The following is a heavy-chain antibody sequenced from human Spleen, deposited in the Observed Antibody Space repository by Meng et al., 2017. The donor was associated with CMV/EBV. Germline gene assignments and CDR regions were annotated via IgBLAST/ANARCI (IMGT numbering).Heavy chain of an antibody. CDR1: GFTFSGSA. D-gene: IGHD2-21*01. Sequence: GESLKISCAAAGFTFSGSAMHWVRQASGKGLEWVGRIKNKANNYATAYVASVKGRFTISRDDSKNTAYLQMNSLKTEDTAVYYCTRSSMWAFGIWGQGTMVTVSS. J-gene: IGHJ3*02. CDR2: IKNKANNYAT. CDR3: TRSSMWAFGI. V-gene: IGHV3-73*01.